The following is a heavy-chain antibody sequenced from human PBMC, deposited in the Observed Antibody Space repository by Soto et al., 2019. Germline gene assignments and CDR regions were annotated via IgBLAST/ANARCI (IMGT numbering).Heavy chain of an antibody. CDR2: IWYDGSNK. CDR1: GFTFSSYG. V-gene: IGHV3-33*01. D-gene: IGHD3-10*01. J-gene: IGHJ4*02. Sequence: QVQLVESGGGVVQPGRSLRLSCAASGFTFSSYGMHWVRQAPGKGLEWVAVIWYDGSNKYYADSVKGRFTISRDNSKNTLYLQMNSLRAEDTAVYYCARGREGYGNFDYWGQGTLVTVSS. CDR3: ARGREGYGNFDY.